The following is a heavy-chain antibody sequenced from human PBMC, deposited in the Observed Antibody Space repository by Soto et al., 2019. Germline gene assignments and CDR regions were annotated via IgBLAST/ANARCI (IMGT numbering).Heavy chain of an antibody. D-gene: IGHD6-19*01. V-gene: IGHV4-34*01. CDR3: AVGPRMWLAGGGY. CDR1: GGSFSGYY. J-gene: IGHJ4*02. CDR2: INHSGIT. Sequence: QVPLEQWGAGLLKPSETLSLTCAVYGGSFSGYYWTWIRQPPGRGLEWLGEINHSGITDYNPSLKSRVSISIDTSKNQFSLKLNSVTAADTAVYYCAVGPRMWLAGGGYWGQGTLVTVSS.